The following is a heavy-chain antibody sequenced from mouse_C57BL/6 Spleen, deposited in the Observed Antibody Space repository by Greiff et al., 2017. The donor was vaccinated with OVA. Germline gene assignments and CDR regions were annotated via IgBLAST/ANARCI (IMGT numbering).Heavy chain of an antibody. CDR3: ARDNYYGSFYFDY. CDR1: GYTFTSYW. J-gene: IGHJ2*01. D-gene: IGHD1-1*01. CDR2: IDPNSGGT. V-gene: IGHV1-72*01. Sequence: VQLQQPGAELVTPGASVSLSCTASGYTFTSYWMHWVKQRPGRGLEWIGRIDPNSGGTKYNEKFTSQAILTVDKPSSATYMQLSSLTSEDSAVYDCARDNYYGSFYFDYWGQGTTLTVSS.